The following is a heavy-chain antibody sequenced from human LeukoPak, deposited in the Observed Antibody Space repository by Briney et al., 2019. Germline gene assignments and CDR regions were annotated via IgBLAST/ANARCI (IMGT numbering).Heavy chain of an antibody. CDR1: GYTFIGYY. Sequence: ASVKVSCKASGYTFIGYYIHWVRQAPGQGLEWMGWINPNSGGTNYAQKFQGRVTMTRDTSISTAYMELNRLTSDDTAVYYCARGSIYDYWGQGALVTVSS. J-gene: IGHJ4*02. CDR2: INPNSGGT. CDR3: ARGSIYDY. D-gene: IGHD2-21*01. V-gene: IGHV1-2*02.